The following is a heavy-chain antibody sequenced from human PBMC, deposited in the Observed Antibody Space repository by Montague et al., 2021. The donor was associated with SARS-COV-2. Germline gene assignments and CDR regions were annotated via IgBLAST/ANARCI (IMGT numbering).Heavy chain of an antibody. V-gene: IGHV3-53*01. CDR1: GFPVSSNY. CDR3: ARDRGGNYYFDY. J-gene: IGHJ4*02. Sequence: SRRLSCAASGFPVSSNYMSWVRQAPGKGLEWVSVIYSGGSTYYADSVKGRFTISRDNSKNTLYLQMNGLRAEDTAVYYCARDRGGNYYFDYWGQGTLVTVSS. CDR2: IYSGGST. D-gene: IGHD1-7*01.